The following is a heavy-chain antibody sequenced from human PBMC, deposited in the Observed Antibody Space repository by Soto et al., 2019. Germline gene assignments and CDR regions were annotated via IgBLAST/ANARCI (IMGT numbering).Heavy chain of an antibody. CDR2: LSGSGGTT. V-gene: IGHV3-23*01. CDR3: VRDDFGLLLDY. Sequence: GGSLRLSCAASGFTFSSYAMSWVRQTPGKGLEWVSTLSGSGGTTYYADSVKGQFTISRDNAKSTLYLQMNSLRAEDTGVYYCVRDDFGLLLDYWGLGSLVTVSS. CDR1: GFTFSSYA. J-gene: IGHJ4*02. D-gene: IGHD2-15*01.